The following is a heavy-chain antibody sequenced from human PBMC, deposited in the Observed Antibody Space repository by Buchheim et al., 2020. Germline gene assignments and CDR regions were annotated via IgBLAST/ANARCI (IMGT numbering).Heavy chain of an antibody. D-gene: IGHD3-22*01. Sequence: EVQLVESEGGLVKPGGSLRLSCATSGFIFSDAWMSWVRQAPGKGLEWVGRIKSRPDGGTTQYAEPVKGRFFILRDDSKETLYLQMNSLKTEDTAVYYCTTDRGYYDSSGGVDYWGQGTL. J-gene: IGHJ4*02. CDR2: IKSRPDGGTT. CDR1: GFIFSDAW. CDR3: TTDRGYYDSSGGVDY. V-gene: IGHV3-15*01.